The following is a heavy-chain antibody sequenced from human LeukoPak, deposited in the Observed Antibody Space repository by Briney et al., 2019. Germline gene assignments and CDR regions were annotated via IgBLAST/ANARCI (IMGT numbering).Heavy chain of an antibody. D-gene: IGHD1-26*01. CDR3: ARVDSGSYYSPHDAFDI. CDR2: INHSGST. Sequence: SETLSLTCAVYGGSFSGYYWSWIRQPLGKGLEWIGEINHSGSTNYNPSLKSRVTISVDTSKNQFSLKLSSVTAADTAVYYCARVDSGSYYSPHDAFDIWGQGTMVTVSS. V-gene: IGHV4-34*01. J-gene: IGHJ3*02. CDR1: GGSFSGYY.